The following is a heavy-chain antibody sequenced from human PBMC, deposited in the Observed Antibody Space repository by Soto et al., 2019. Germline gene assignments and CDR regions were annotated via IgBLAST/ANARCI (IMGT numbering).Heavy chain of an antibody. V-gene: IGHV3-73*01. CDR3: TSLRDGYIGY. CDR1: GFTFSGSA. J-gene: IGHJ4*02. D-gene: IGHD5-12*01. CDR2: IRSKANSYAT. Sequence: EVQLVESGGGLVQPGGSLKLSCAASGFTFSGSAMHWVRQASGKGLEWVGRIRSKANSYATAYAASVKGRFTISRDDSKNTAYLQMHSLKTEDPAVYYCTSLRDGYIGYWGQGTMVTVYS.